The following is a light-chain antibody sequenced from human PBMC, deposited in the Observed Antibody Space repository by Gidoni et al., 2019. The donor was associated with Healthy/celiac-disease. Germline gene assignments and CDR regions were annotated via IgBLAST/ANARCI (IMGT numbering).Light chain of an antibody. Sequence: QSVLTQPPSVSGAPAPRVTIPCTGSSSNIGAGYDVHWYQQLPGTAPKLLIYGNSNRPSGVPDRCSGSKSGTSAALAITGLQAEDEADYYCQSYDSSLSGYVFGTGTKVTVL. J-gene: IGLJ1*01. CDR2: GNS. CDR1: SSNIGAGYD. CDR3: QSYDSSLSGYV. V-gene: IGLV1-40*01.